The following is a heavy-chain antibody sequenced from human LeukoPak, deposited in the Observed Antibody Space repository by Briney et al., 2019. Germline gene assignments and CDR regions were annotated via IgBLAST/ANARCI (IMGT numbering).Heavy chain of an antibody. Sequence: SETLSLTCTVSGGSISTTSYYWGWIRLPPGKGLEWIGNIYYIGSTYYNPSLQSRVTISVDTSKNQFSLKLSSVTAADTAVYYCARRGPLRDGYNYSWGQGTLVIVSS. CDR2: IYYIGST. CDR1: GGSISTTSYY. D-gene: IGHD5-24*01. J-gene: IGHJ4*02. CDR3: ARRGPLRDGYNYS. V-gene: IGHV4-39*01.